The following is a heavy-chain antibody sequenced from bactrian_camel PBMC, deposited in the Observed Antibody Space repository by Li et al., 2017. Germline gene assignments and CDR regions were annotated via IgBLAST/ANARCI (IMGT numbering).Heavy chain of an antibody. Sequence: QLVESGGALVQPGGSLRPSCTASGFTFSSYWMFWLRQAPGKGLEWVSSLDSGSGTTFYADSVKGRFTISRNNAKNTVYLQMNSLKPEDTGMYYCAAGRPDFQRSIWTRCAAPRYDYWGQGTQVTVS. V-gene: IGHV3S1*01. CDR1: GFTFSSYW. CDR3: AAGRPDFQRSIWTRCAAPRYDY. J-gene: IGHJ4*01. CDR2: LDSGSGTT. D-gene: IGHD8*01.